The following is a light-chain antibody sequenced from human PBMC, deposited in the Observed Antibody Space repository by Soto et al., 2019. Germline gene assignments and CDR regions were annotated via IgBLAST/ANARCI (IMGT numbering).Light chain of an antibody. V-gene: IGKV3D-11*02. Sequence: TVLTQSPATLSLSPGERATLSCRASQSVDTYLAWYQQKSGRAPRLLIYDVSKRATGIPPRFSGSGAGTDFTLTIGSLEPEDSATYYCQQRRSSLTFGGGTKVDIK. J-gene: IGKJ4*01. CDR2: DVS. CDR3: QQRRSSLT. CDR1: QSVDTY.